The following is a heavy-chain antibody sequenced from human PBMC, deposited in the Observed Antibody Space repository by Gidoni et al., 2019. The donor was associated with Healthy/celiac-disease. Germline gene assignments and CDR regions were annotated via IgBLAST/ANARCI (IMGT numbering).Heavy chain of an antibody. CDR2: IRSKAYGGTT. CDR3: TRAGFGPPIDY. V-gene: IGHV3-49*05. CDR1: GFTFGDYA. J-gene: IGHJ4*02. D-gene: IGHD3-16*01. Sequence: EVQLVGSGGGLVKQGRSLRLSCTASGFTFGDYAMSWFRQAPGKGLEWVGFIRSKAYGGTTEYAASVKGRFTISRDDSKSIAYLQMNSLKTEDTAVYYCTRAGFGPPIDYWGQGTLVTVSS.